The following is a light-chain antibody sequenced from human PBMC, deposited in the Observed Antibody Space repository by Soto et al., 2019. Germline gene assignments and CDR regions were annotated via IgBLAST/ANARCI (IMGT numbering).Light chain of an antibody. CDR3: QQYNNWPPIT. J-gene: IGKJ5*01. V-gene: IGKV3-15*01. CDR1: QSVSSN. Sequence: EIVMTQSPATLSVSRGERSTLXXRASQSVSSNLAWYQQKPGQAPRLLXFSASTRATGVPARFSGSGSGTEFTLTISSLQSEDFAVYYCQQYNNWPPITFGQGTRLEIK. CDR2: SAS.